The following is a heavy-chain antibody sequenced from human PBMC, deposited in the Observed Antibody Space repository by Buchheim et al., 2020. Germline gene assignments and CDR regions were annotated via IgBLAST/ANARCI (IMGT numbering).Heavy chain of an antibody. J-gene: IGHJ6*02. CDR2: ISYDGSNK. CDR3: AKDPSPEWELYYYYYGMDV. CDR1: GFTFSSYG. Sequence: QVQLVESGGGVVQPGRSLRLSCAASGFTFSSYGMHWVRQAPGKGLEWVAVISYDGSNKYYADSVKGRFTISRDNSKNTLYLQMNSLRAEDTAVYYCAKDPSPEWELYYYYYGMDVWGQGTT. D-gene: IGHD1-26*01. V-gene: IGHV3-30*18.